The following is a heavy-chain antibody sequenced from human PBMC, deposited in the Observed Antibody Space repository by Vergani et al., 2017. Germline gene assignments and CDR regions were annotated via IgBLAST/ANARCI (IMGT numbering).Heavy chain of an antibody. D-gene: IGHD6-13*01. Sequence: QVQLQESGPGLVKPSETLSLTCTVSGGSISSYYWSWIRQPPGKGLEWIGYIYYSGSTNYNPSLKSRVTISVDTSKNQFSLKLSSVTAADTAVYCCARDRTSSSWYSNFYYYGMDVWGQGTTVTVSS. CDR2: IYYSGST. V-gene: IGHV4-59*01. CDR3: ARDRTSSSWYSNFYYYGMDV. CDR1: GGSISSYY. J-gene: IGHJ6*02.